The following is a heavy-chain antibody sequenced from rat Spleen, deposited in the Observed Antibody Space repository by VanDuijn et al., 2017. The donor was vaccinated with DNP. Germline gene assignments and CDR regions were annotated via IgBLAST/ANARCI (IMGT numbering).Heavy chain of an antibody. J-gene: IGHJ3*01. V-gene: IGHV5S11*01. CDR3: ARHGLITARDWFAY. CDR2: ISTVGGDA. CDR1: GFTFSNYY. Sequence: EVQLVESGGGLVQPGRSMKLSCAASGFTFSNYYMAWVRQAPTKGLEWVASISTVGGDAYYRDSVKGRFTISRDNVKRILYLQMDSLRSEETATYYCARHGLITARDWFAYWGQGTLVTVSS. D-gene: IGHD1-10*01.